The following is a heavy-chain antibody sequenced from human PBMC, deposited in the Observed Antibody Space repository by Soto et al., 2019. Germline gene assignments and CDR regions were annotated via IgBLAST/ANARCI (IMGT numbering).Heavy chain of an antibody. CDR2: ISAYNGNT. D-gene: IGHD3-3*01. J-gene: IGHJ4*02. CDR3: ARDLLRFLECRFEA. Sequence: QVQLVQSGDEVKKPGASVKVSCRASGYTFTNYGMSWVRQAPGQGLEWMGWISAYNGNTNYAPKFQDRVTMTTDRSTTTAYMELRSLRSDDTAVYYCARDLLRFLECRFEAWGQGTLVTVSS. CDR1: GYTFTNYG. V-gene: IGHV1-18*04.